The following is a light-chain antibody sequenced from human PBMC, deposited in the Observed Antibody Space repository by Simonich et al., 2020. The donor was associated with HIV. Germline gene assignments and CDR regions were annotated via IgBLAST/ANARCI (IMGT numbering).Light chain of an antibody. CDR1: QSVLYSSNNKNY. Sequence: DIVMTQSPDSLAVSLGERATINCKSSQSVLYSSNNKNYLAWYQQKPGQPPKLLIYWASTRESGVPDRFSGSGSGTDFTLTISSLQAEDLAVYYCQQYYNSPLTFGQGTNVEVK. CDR2: WAS. J-gene: IGKJ1*01. V-gene: IGKV4-1*01. CDR3: QQYYNSPLT.